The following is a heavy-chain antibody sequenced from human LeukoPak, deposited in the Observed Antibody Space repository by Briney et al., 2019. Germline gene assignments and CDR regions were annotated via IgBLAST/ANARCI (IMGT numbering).Heavy chain of an antibody. V-gene: IGHV4-59*01. CDR1: GDSISGYY. J-gene: IGHJ4*02. Sequence: SETLSLTCSVSGDSISGYYWSRIRQPPGKPLEWIAYIHHSGSTEYNPSLRSRVTMSVDTSKNQVSLKLSSVTAADTAMYYCAREGYDSSGYYLDYWGQGTLVTVSS. CDR2: IHHSGST. CDR3: AREGYDSSGYYLDY. D-gene: IGHD3-22*01.